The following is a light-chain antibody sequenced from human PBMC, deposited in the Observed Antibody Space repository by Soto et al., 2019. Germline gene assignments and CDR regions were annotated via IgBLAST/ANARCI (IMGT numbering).Light chain of an antibody. Sequence: DVQMTQSPSSLSASVGDSLTLTCLASQTVTSYLNWYQQKPGKAPKLLIYAASTLQSGVPSRFSGSGSGTEFTLTIISLQPEDFETYYCQQSYRFPKTFGRGTKVDIK. CDR3: QQSYRFPKT. CDR2: AAS. J-gene: IGKJ1*01. V-gene: IGKV1-39*01. CDR1: QTVTSY.